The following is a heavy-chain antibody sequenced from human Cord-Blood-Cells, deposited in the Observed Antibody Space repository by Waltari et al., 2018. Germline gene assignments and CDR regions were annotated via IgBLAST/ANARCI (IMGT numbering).Heavy chain of an antibody. V-gene: IGHV1-2*04. D-gene: IGHD3-16*01. CDR3: AVLGRNYAFDI. CDR2: NNPNSGGT. J-gene: IGHJ3*02. Sequence: QVQLVQSGAEVKKPGASVKVSCKASGYTFTGYHMHWVRQAPGQGLEWMGWNNPNSGGTNHAQKFQGCVPMTRETYISTADMELSRLRSDETAVYYWAVLGRNYAFDIWGQGTMVTVSS. CDR1: GYTFTGYH.